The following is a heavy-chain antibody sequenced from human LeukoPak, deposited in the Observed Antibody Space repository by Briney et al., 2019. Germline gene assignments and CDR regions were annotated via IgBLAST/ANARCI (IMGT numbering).Heavy chain of an antibody. CDR1: GGSISSYY. J-gene: IGHJ4*02. D-gene: IGHD3-22*01. CDR2: IYTSGST. Sequence: SETLSLTCTVSGGSISSYYRSWIRQPAGKGLEWIGRIYTSGSTNYNPSLKSRVTMSVDTSKNQFSLKLSSVTAADTAVYYCARVFFWGSGYYFDYWGRGTLVTVSS. V-gene: IGHV4-4*07. CDR3: ARVFFWGSGYYFDY.